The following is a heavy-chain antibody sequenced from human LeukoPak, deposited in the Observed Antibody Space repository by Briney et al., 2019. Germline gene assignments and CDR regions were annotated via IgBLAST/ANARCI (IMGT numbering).Heavy chain of an antibody. CDR1: GFTFSSYA. Sequence: PGGSLRLSCAASGFTFSSYAMSWVRQAPGKGLEWVSAISGSGGSTYYADSVKGRFTISRDNSKNTLYLQMNSLRAEDTAVYYCAKDHIPNYYDSSGYLGYWGQGTLVTVSS. D-gene: IGHD3-22*01. CDR2: ISGSGGST. V-gene: IGHV3-23*01. J-gene: IGHJ4*02. CDR3: AKDHIPNYYDSSGYLGY.